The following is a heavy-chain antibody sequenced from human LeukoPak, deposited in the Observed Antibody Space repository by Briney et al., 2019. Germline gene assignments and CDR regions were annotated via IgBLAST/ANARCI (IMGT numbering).Heavy chain of an antibody. D-gene: IGHD2-2*03. Sequence: GGSLRLSCAASGFTFSSYSMNWVRQAPGKGLEWVSSISSSSSYIYYADSVKGRFTIPRDNAKNSLYLQMNSLRAEDTAVYYCARDLGIVVVPAAYDYWGRGTLVTVSS. J-gene: IGHJ4*02. V-gene: IGHV3-21*01. CDR2: ISSSSSYI. CDR3: ARDLGIVVVPAAYDY. CDR1: GFTFSSYS.